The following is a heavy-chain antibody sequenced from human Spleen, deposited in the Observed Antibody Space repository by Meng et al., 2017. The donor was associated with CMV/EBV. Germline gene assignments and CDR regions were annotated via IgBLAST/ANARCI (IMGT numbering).Heavy chain of an antibody. D-gene: IGHD3-3*01. Sequence: GESLKISCAASGFTFSSYDMHWVRQATGKGLEWVSAIGTAGDTYYPGSVKGRFTISRENAKNSLYLQMNSLRAGDTAVYYCAKDRGSITIFGVLRTWGQGTLVTVSS. CDR1: GFTFSSYD. J-gene: IGHJ5*02. CDR3: AKDRGSITIFGVLRT. CDR2: IGTAGDT. V-gene: IGHV3-13*01.